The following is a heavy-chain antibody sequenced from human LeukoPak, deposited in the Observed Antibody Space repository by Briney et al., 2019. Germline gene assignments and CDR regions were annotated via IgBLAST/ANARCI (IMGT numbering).Heavy chain of an antibody. CDR2: MNPNSGNT. J-gene: IGHJ4*02. Sequence: ASVKVSCKASGYTFTSYDINWVRQATGQGLEWMGWMNPNSGNTGYAQKFQGRVTMTRNTSISTAYMELSSQRSEDTAVYYCARGYTVTTIELNYWGQGTLVTVSS. V-gene: IGHV1-8*01. CDR3: ARGYTVTTIELNY. D-gene: IGHD4-11*01. CDR1: GYTFTSYD.